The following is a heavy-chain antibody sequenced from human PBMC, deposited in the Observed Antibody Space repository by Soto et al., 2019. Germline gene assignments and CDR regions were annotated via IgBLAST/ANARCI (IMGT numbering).Heavy chain of an antibody. V-gene: IGHV3-30*18. D-gene: IGHD6-19*01. CDR1: GFTFSTYS. Sequence: GESLRLSCAASGFTFSTYSMNSVRQAPGKGLEWVAVVSHDGRNTHYADSVKGRFTISRDSSKNTVSLEMTSLRAEDTAVYYCAKGGRQWLVTSDFNYWGQGALVTVSS. CDR2: VSHDGRNT. J-gene: IGHJ4*02. CDR3: AKGGRQWLVTSDFNY.